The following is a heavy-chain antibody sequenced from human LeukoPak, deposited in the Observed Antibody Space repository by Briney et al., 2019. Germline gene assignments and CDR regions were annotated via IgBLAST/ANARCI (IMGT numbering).Heavy chain of an antibody. V-gene: IGHV3-30*02. Sequence: GGSLRLSCAASGFTFSSYGMHWVRQAPGKGLEWVAFIRYDGSNKYYADSVKGRFTISRDNSKNTLYLQMNSLRAEDTAVYYCARTYLPYYYDSSGYPAYWGQGTLVIVSS. CDR3: ARTYLPYYYDSSGYPAY. D-gene: IGHD3-22*01. CDR2: IRYDGSNK. J-gene: IGHJ4*02. CDR1: GFTFSSYG.